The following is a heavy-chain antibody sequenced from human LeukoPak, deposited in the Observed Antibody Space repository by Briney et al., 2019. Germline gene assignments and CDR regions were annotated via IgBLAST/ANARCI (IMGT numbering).Heavy chain of an antibody. J-gene: IGHJ6*03. CDR3: AREVPNWNRIGGVDYYYYYYMDV. D-gene: IGHD1/OR15-1a*01. Sequence: ASVKVSCKASGYTFTGYYMHWVRQAPGQGLEWMGWINPNSGGTNYAQKFQGRVTMTRDTSISTAYMELSRLRSDDTAVYYCAREVPNWNRIGGVDYYYYYYMDVWGKGTTVTVSS. CDR1: GYTFTGYY. V-gene: IGHV1-2*02. CDR2: INPNSGGT.